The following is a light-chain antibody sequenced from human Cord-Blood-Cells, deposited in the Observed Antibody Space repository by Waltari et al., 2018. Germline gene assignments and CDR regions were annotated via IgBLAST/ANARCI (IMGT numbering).Light chain of an antibody. V-gene: IGLV2-14*01. J-gene: IGLJ2*01. CDR2: DVI. CDR1: SSDVGGYNY. CDR3: SSYTSSSTVV. Sequence: QSALTQPASVSGSPGQSITISCTGTSSDVGGYNYVPWYQQHPGKAPKLMIYDVIKRPSGVSNRFSGSKSGNTASLTISGLQAEDEADYYCSSYTSSSTVVFGGGTKLTVL.